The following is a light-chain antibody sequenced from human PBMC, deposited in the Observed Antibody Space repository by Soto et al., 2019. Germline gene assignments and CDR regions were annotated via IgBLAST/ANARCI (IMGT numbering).Light chain of an antibody. CDR2: DAS. CDR3: QQYGSSPRT. CDR1: QSVSRN. J-gene: IGKJ1*01. V-gene: IGKV3-11*01. Sequence: EIVWTQSPATLSLSPGERATLSCRASQSVSRNLAWYQQKPGQAPRLLIYDASNRATGIPARFSGSGSGTDFTLSISSLDPEDFAVYYCQQYGSSPRTFGQGTKVDIK.